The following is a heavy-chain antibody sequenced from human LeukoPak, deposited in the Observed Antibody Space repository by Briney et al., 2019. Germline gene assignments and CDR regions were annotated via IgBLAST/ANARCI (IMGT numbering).Heavy chain of an antibody. Sequence: PGGSLRLSCAASGFTFSSYSMNWVRQAPGKGLEWVSSISSSSSYIYYAVSVKGRFTISRDNAKNSLYLQMNSLRAEDTAVYYCARAITMVRGVKDYYYGMDVWGQGTTVTVSS. J-gene: IGHJ6*02. CDR2: ISSSSSYI. D-gene: IGHD3-10*01. V-gene: IGHV3-21*01. CDR1: GFTFSSYS. CDR3: ARAITMVRGVKDYYYGMDV.